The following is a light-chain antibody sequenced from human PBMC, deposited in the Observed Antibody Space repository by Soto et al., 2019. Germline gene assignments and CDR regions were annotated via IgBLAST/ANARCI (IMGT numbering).Light chain of an antibody. CDR3: QQHDTLPRT. Sequence: EIVMTQSPATLSVSPGERATLSCRASQNIGNNLAWYQQEPGQAPRLLIYGASIRATGIPARFSGSGSGTEFTLTISSLQSEDFALYYCQQHDTLPRTFGQGTKVEI. V-gene: IGKV3-15*01. J-gene: IGKJ1*01. CDR2: GAS. CDR1: QNIGNN.